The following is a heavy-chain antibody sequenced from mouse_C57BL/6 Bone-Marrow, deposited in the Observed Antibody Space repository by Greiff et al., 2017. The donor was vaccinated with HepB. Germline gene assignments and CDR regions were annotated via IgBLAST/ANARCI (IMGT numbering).Heavy chain of an antibody. CDR2: INPGSGGT. CDR1: GYAFTNYL. CDR3: ARWDYSRGDFDY. J-gene: IGHJ2*01. Sequence: VKLMESGAELVRPGTSVKVSCKASGYAFTNYLIEWVKQRPGQGLEWIGVINPGSGGTNYNEKFKGKATLTADKSSSTAYMQLSSLTSEDSAVYFCARWDYSRGDFDYWGQGTTLTVSS. V-gene: IGHV1-54*01. D-gene: IGHD1-1*01.